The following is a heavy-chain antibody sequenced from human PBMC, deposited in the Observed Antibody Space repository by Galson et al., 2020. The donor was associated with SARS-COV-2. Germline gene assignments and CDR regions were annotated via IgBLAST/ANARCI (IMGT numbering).Heavy chain of an antibody. J-gene: IGHJ5*02. CDR1: GFTFSNYA. D-gene: IGHD1-26*01. Sequence: GGSLRLSCAASGFTFSNYAMGWVRQVPGKGLEWISSLSGNGGVRSDADSVKGRFTISRDIPKSTLYLQMTSLRVEDTAIYYCAKLTYYNTGWLDHWGHGTLVTVSS. V-gene: IGHV3-23*01. CDR2: LSGNGGVR. CDR3: AKLTYYNTGWLDH.